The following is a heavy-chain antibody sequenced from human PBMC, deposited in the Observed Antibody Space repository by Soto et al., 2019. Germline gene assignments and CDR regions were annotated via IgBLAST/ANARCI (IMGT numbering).Heavy chain of an antibody. J-gene: IGHJ6*02. CDR1: GFTFTSSA. Sequence: SVKVSCKASGFTFTSSAVQWVRQARGQRLEWIGWIVVGSGNTNYAQKFQERVTITRDMSTSTAYMELSSLRSEDTAVYYCAADNGDYGDYYYYGMDVWGQGTTVTVSS. CDR2: IVVGSGNT. V-gene: IGHV1-58*01. CDR3: AADNGDYGDYYYYGMDV. D-gene: IGHD4-17*01.